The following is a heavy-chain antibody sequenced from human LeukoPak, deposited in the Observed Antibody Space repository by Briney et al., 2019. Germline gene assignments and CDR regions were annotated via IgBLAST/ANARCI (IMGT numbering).Heavy chain of an antibody. CDR1: GGSFSGYY. CDR3: VRDANYHDKTNYYDVLDI. Sequence: SETLSLTCAVYGGSFSGYYWSWIRQPPGKGLEWIGEINHSGSTNYNPSLKSRVTISVDTSKNQFSLKLSSVTAADTAVYYCVRDANYHDKTNYYDVLDIWGQGTMVTVSS. CDR2: INHSGST. V-gene: IGHV4-34*01. D-gene: IGHD3-22*01. J-gene: IGHJ3*02.